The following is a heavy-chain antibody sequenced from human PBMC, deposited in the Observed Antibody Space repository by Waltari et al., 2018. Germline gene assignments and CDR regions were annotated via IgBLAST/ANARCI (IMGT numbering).Heavy chain of an antibody. J-gene: IGHJ4*02. V-gene: IGHV3-7*01. D-gene: IGHD3-16*01. CDR1: GCTCGSFW. CDR2: IKQDGSEK. Sequence: EVQLVESGGGLVQPGGSLRLSCAASGCTCGSFWMSWVRQAAGKGVEWVASIKQDGSEKYYVDSVKGRFTISRDNVDYSLFLQMSTLRAEDTAVYYCARLLGGVTTFDSWGQGTLVTVSS. CDR3: ARLLGGVTTFDS.